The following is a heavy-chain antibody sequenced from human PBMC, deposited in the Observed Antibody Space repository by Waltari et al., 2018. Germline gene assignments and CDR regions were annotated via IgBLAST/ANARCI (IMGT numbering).Heavy chain of an antibody. CDR1: GYTFTSYD. CDR3: ARTGAVAGTFDY. D-gene: IGHD6-19*01. Sequence: QVQLVQSGDEGKKPGASVKVSGTASGYTFTSYDINWVRQATGQGFGWMGWMNPNTVNTGAAQTFQGRVTRTRNTSISTAYMELSSLRSEDTAVYYCARTGAVAGTFDYWGQGTLVTVSS. V-gene: IGHV1-8*01. J-gene: IGHJ4*02. CDR2: MNPNTVNT.